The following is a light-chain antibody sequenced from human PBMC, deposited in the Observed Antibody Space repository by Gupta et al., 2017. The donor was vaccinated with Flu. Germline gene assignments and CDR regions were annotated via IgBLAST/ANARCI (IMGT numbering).Light chain of an antibody. CDR3: SSYTSSNTLQVI. V-gene: IGLV2-14*03. Sequence: QSALTQPASVSGSPGQSMTISCTGTSSDVADYQYVSWYQQLPGKAPKLMIYDVNYRPSGVSNRFSASKSSNTASLTISGLQAEDEADYYCSSYTSSNTLQVIFGGGTRLTVL. CDR2: DVN. CDR1: SSDVADYQY. J-gene: IGLJ2*01.